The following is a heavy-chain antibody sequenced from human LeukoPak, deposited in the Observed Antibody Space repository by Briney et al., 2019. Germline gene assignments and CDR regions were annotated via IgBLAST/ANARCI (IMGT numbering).Heavy chain of an antibody. CDR1: GGSISSYY. CDR3: ARARDSSSFGDAFDI. CDR2: IYYSGST. J-gene: IGHJ3*02. D-gene: IGHD6-13*01. Sequence: PSETLSLTCTVSGGSISSYYWSWIRQPPGKGLEWIGYIYYSGSTNYNPSLKSRVTISVDTSKNQFSLKLSFVTAADTAVYYCARARDSSSFGDAFDIWGQGTMVTVSS. V-gene: IGHV4-59*01.